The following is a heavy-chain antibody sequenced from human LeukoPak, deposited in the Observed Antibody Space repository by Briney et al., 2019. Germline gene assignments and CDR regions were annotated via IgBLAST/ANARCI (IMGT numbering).Heavy chain of an antibody. V-gene: IGHV5-51*01. CDR3: ARDYGDPSNYYYYGMDV. J-gene: IGHJ6*02. CDR2: IYPGDSDT. D-gene: IGHD4-17*01. Sequence: GESLQISCQGSGYSFTSYWIGWVRQMPGKGLEWMGIIYPGDSDTRYSPSFQGQVTISADKSINTAYLQWSSLKASDTAMYYCARDYGDPSNYYYYGMDVWGQGTTVTVSS. CDR1: GYSFTSYW.